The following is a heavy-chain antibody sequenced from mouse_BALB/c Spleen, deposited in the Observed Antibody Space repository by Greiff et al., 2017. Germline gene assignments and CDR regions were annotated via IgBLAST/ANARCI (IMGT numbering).Heavy chain of an antibody. J-gene: IGHJ1*01. Sequence: QVQLQQPGAELVKPGAPVKLSCKASGYTFTSYWMNWVKQRPGRGLEWIGRIDPSDSETHYNQKFKDKATLTVDKSSSTAYIQLSSLTSEDSAVYYCARGGYYYGSSPWGYFDVWGAGTTVTVSS. CDR2: IDPSDSET. CDR1: GYTFTSYW. D-gene: IGHD1-1*01. CDR3: ARGGYYYGSSPWGYFDV. V-gene: IGHV1-69*02.